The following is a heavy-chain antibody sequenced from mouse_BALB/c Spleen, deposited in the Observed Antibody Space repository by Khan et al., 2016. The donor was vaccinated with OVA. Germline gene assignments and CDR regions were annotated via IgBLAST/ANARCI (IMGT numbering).Heavy chain of an antibody. Sequence: VQLKESGPGLVKPSQSLSLTCTVTGYSITSGYGWNWIRQFPGNKLEWMGYISYSGSTNYTPSLKSRFSINRDTSTNQFFLQLNSVTTEDTATYYCARTARIKYWGQGTTLTVSS. CDR3: ARTARIKY. J-gene: IGHJ2*01. CDR1: GYSITSGYG. D-gene: IGHD1-2*01. V-gene: IGHV3-2*02. CDR2: ISYSGST.